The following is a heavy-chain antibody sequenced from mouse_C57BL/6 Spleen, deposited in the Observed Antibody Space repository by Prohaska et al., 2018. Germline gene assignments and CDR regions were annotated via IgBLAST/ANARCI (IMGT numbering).Heavy chain of an antibody. V-gene: IGHV1-80*01. CDR2: IYHGDGDT. CDR3: ARSGYDGYYVGYAMDY. Sequence: QVQLQQSGAELVKPGASVKISCKASGYAFSSYWMNWVKQRPGKGLEWIGQIYHGDGDTNYNGKFKGKATLTADKSSSTAYMQLSSLTSEDSAVYFCARSGYDGYYVGYAMDYWGQGTSVTVSS. J-gene: IGHJ4*01. D-gene: IGHD2-3*01. CDR1: GYAFSSYW.